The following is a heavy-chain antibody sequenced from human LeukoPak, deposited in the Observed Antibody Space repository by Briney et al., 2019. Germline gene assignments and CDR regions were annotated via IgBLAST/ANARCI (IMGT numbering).Heavy chain of an antibody. D-gene: IGHD3-10*01. CDR3: ASGRELGY. V-gene: IGHV3-7*01. Sequence: GGSLRLSCAASGFTFSSYWMSWVRQAPGKGLEWVANIKQDGSEKYYVDSVKGRFTISREKAKNSVYLQMNSLRAEDTALYYCASGRELGYWGQGTLVTVSS. CDR1: GFTFSSYW. CDR2: IKQDGSEK. J-gene: IGHJ4*02.